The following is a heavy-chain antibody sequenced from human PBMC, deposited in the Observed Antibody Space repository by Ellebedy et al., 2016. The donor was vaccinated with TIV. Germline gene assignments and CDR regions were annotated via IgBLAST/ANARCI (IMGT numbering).Heavy chain of an antibody. D-gene: IGHD3-10*01. Sequence: ASVKVSXXASGYTFTSYGISWVRQAPGQGLDWMGWISVYNGNTNYAQKLQGRVTMTTDTSTSTAYMELRSLRSDDTAMYYCARDRGELDFDYWGQGTLVTVSS. CDR3: ARDRGELDFDY. V-gene: IGHV1-18*01. CDR1: GYTFTSYG. CDR2: ISVYNGNT. J-gene: IGHJ4*02.